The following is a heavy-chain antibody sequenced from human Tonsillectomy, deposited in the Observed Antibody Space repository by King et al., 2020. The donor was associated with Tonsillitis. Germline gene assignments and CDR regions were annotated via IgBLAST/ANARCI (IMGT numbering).Heavy chain of an antibody. CDR3: ARGIAVIDPLDY. CDR2: ISYDGSNK. V-gene: IGHV3-30*04. J-gene: IGHJ4*02. D-gene: IGHD6-19*01. CDR1: GFTFSSYS. Sequence: VQLVESGGGVVQPGRSLRLSCAASGFTFSSYSLHWVRQAPGKGMEWVAVISYDGSNKYYADSVGGRFTISRDNSKNTLFLQMNSLRLEDTAVYYCARGIAVIDPLDYWGQGTLVTVSS.